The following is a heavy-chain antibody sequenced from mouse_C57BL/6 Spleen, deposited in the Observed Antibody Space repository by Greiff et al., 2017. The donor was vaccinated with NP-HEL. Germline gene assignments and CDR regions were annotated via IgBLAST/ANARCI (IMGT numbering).Heavy chain of an antibody. V-gene: IGHV1-18*01. CDR2: INPNNGGT. J-gene: IGHJ3*01. Sequence: EVQLQQSGPELVKPGASVKIPCKASGYTFTDYNMDWVKQSHGKSLEWIGDINPNNGGTIYNQKFKGKATLTVDKSSSTAYMELRSLTSEDTAVYYCARSRAYGSSYILLAYWGQGTLVTVSA. CDR1: GYTFTDYN. D-gene: IGHD1-1*01. CDR3: ARSRAYGSSYILLAY.